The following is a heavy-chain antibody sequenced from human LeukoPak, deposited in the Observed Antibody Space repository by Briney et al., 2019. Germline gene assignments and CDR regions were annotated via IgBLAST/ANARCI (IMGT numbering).Heavy chain of an antibody. Sequence: ASVKVSGKASGYTFTGYYMHWVRQAPGQGLEWMGWINPNSGGTNYAQKFQGRVTMTRDTSISTAYMDLSRLRSDDTAVYYCARDMGGRLVIRAPLTTPPDYWGQGTLVTVSS. J-gene: IGHJ4*02. CDR2: INPNSGGT. V-gene: IGHV1-2*02. CDR1: GYTFTGYY. CDR3: ARDMGGRLVIRAPLTTPPDY. D-gene: IGHD3-9*01.